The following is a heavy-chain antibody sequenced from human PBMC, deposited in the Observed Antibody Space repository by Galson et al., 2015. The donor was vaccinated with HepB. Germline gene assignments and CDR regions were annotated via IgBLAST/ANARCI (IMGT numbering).Heavy chain of an antibody. D-gene: IGHD5-12*01. J-gene: IGHJ4*02. V-gene: IGHV3-53*01. CDR2: LHSGGST. Sequence: SLRLSCAASGFTVSRTYMSWVRQAPGKGLEWVSVLHSGGSTFYADSVKGRFTISSDISKNTLFLQMNSLRAEDTAVYYCVFLRGYDLKPLDYWGQGTLVTVSS. CDR1: GFTVSRTY. CDR3: VFLRGYDLKPLDY.